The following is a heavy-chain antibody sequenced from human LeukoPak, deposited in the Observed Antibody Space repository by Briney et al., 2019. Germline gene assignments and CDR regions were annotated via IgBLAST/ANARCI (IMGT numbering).Heavy chain of an antibody. J-gene: IGHJ4*02. CDR3: ARVPKGSGYSGYFDY. V-gene: IGHV4-61*01. CDR1: GGSVSSGSYY. Sequence: SETLSLTCTVSGGSVSSGSYYWSWIRQPPGKGLEWIGYIYYSGSTSYNPSLESRVTISVDTSKNQFSLKLSSVTAADTAVYYCARVPKGSGYSGYFDYWGQGTLVTVSS. CDR2: IYYSGST. D-gene: IGHD2-15*01.